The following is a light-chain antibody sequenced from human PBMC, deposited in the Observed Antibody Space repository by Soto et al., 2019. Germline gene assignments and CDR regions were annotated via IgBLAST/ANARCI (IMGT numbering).Light chain of an antibody. J-gene: IGKJ3*01. CDR1: HNVSNY. CDR2: DAS. V-gene: IGKV3-11*01. Sequence: EIVLTQSPATLSLSPGERATLSCRASHNVSNYLAWYQQKPGQAPTVLIYDASNRATGIPARFSGSGSGTGFTLTISSLEPEDFAVYYCQQRSNWPGFTFGPGTKVDIK. CDR3: QQRSNWPGFT.